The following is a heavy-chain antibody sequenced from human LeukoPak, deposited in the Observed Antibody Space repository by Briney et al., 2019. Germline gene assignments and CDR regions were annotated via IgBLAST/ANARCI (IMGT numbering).Heavy chain of an antibody. CDR2: IYSGGST. J-gene: IGHJ5*02. Sequence: GGSLRLSCAASGFTVSSNYMRWVRQAPGKGLEWVSVIYSGGSTYYADSVKGRFTISRDNSKNTLYLQMNSLRAEDTAVYYCARAPPRYYDSSGYSTPWGQGTLVTVSS. CDR3: ARAPPRYYDSSGYSTP. V-gene: IGHV3-53*01. D-gene: IGHD3-22*01. CDR1: GFTVSSNY.